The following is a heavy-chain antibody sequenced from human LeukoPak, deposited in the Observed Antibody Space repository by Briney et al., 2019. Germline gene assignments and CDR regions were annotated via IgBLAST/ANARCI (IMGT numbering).Heavy chain of an antibody. Sequence: PSETLSLTCAVSGGSFSGYYWSWIRQPPGKGLEWIGEINHSGSTNYNPSLKSRVTISVDTSKNQFSLELSSVTAADTAVYYCARKPYSSSPAWFDPWGQGTLVTVSS. CDR2: INHSGST. CDR3: ARKPYSSSPAWFDP. CDR1: GGSFSGYY. D-gene: IGHD6-6*01. J-gene: IGHJ5*02. V-gene: IGHV4-34*01.